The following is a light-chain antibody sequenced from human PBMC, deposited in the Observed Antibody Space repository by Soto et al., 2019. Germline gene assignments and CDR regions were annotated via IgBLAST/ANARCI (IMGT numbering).Light chain of an antibody. CDR1: QGISNY. V-gene: IGKV1-27*01. CDR3: QEYNSALSIT. Sequence: DIQMTQSPSSLSASVGDRVTITCRASQGISNYLSWYQQKPGKVPKLLIYAASTLQSGVPSRFSGSTAGTDFTLTISSLQPEDVATYSCQEYNSALSITFGQGTRLEIK. J-gene: IGKJ5*01. CDR2: AAS.